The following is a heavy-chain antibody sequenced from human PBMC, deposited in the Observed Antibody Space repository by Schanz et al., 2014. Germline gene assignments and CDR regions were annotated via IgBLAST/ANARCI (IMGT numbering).Heavy chain of an antibody. D-gene: IGHD2-15*01. Sequence: VQLVESGGGLVQPGGSLRLSCAASGFTFSTYCMSWVRQAPGKGLEWVAVVCYDGSKKYYADSVKGRFTTSRDNSKNTMYLQMNSLRAEDTAVYYCARDKGGLIPFDYWGQGTLVAVSS. CDR3: ARDKGGLIPFDY. V-gene: IGHV3-33*08. CDR1: GFTFSTYC. J-gene: IGHJ4*02. CDR2: VCYDGSKK.